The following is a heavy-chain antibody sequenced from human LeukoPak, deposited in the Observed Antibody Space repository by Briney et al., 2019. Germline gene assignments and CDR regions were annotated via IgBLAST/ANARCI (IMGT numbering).Heavy chain of an antibody. V-gene: IGHV4-59*08. CDR2: ISYSGST. CDR3: ASESVALAGIDY. CDR1: GGSISDYY. J-gene: IGHJ4*02. Sequence: SETLPLTCTVSGGSISDYYWSWIRRPPGKGLEWIGYISYSGSTNYNPSLKSRVTISVDTSKNQFSLKLSSVTAADTAVYYCASESVALAGIDYWGQGTLVTVSS. D-gene: IGHD6-19*01.